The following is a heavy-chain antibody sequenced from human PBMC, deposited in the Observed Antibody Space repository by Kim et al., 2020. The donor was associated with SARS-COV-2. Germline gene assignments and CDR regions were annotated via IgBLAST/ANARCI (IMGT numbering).Heavy chain of an antibody. V-gene: IGHV1-69*13. CDR3: ARDLDSSGYYPNPDAFDI. J-gene: IGHJ3*02. CDR2: IIPIFGTA. D-gene: IGHD3-22*01. CDR1: GGTFSSYA. Sequence: SVKVSCKASGGTFSSYAISWVRQAPGQGLEWMGGIIPIFGTANYAQKFQGRVTITADESTSTAYMELSSLRSEDTAVYYCARDLDSSGYYPNPDAFDIWGQGTMVTVSS.